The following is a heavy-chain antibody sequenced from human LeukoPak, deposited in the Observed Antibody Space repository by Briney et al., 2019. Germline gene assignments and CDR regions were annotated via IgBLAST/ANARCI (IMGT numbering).Heavy chain of an antibody. V-gene: IGHV4-38-2*01. CDR2: ISHSGDT. D-gene: IGHD1-26*01. Sequence: SETLSLTCAVSGHSISSGYYWGWIRQPPGKGLEWIGSISHSGDTYRNPSLTSRVTISVDTSKNQISLKLSSVTAADTAVYYCARGGPAIVGATNNWFDPWGQGTLVTVSS. CDR1: GHSISSGYY. CDR3: ARGGPAIVGATNNWFDP. J-gene: IGHJ5*02.